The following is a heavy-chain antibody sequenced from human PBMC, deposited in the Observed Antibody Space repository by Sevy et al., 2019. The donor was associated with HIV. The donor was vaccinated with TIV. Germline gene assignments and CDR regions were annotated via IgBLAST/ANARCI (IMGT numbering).Heavy chain of an antibody. CDR1: KFTFSLYA. CDR2: ISYDGSTK. V-gene: IGHV3-30*03. J-gene: IGHJ4*02. Sequence: GGSLRLSCSASKFTFSLYAMHWVRQAPGKGLEWVAVISYDGSTKYYADSAKGRFTISRDNSKNTLFLQMYSLGVEDTAVYYCLGYCSSTNRRFAYWGQGTLVTVSS. CDR3: LGYCSSTNRRFAY. D-gene: IGHD2-2*01.